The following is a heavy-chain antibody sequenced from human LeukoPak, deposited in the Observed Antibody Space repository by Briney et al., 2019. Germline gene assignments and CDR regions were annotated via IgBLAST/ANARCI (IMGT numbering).Heavy chain of an antibody. CDR2: IKQDGSEK. J-gene: IGHJ4*02. Sequence: PGGSLRLSCAASRFTFSSSAMTWVRQAPGKGLEWVANIKQDGSEKYYVDSVKGRFTISRDNAKNSLYLQMNSLRAEDTAVYYCARDPPGGDFDYWGQGTLVTVSS. CDR1: RFTFSSSA. CDR3: ARDPPGGDFDY. D-gene: IGHD1-26*01. V-gene: IGHV3-7*01.